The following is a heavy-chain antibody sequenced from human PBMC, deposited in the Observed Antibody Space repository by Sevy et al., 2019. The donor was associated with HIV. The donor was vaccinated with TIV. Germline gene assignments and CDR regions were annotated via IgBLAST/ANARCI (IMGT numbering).Heavy chain of an antibody. V-gene: IGHV3-21*01. CDR1: GFTFSRSS. Sequence: GGSLRLSCAASGFTFSRSSMNWVRLAPGKGLEWLSSISYSGSHIYYADSLRGRFSISRDNAKSSLYLQMNSLRAEDTALYYCARGVGANSQFDYWGRGTLVTVSS. CDR2: ISYSGSHI. CDR3: ARGVGANSQFDY. D-gene: IGHD2-15*01. J-gene: IGHJ4*02.